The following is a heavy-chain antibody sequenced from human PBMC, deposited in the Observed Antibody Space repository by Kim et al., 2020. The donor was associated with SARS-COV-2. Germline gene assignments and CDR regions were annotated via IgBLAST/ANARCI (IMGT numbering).Heavy chain of an antibody. CDR1: GYTFSRYA. V-gene: IGHV1-3*01. Sequence: ASVKVSCKASGYTFSRYAIHWVRLAAGQRPEWMGWINAGNGDREYSQKFQHRITITRDTSANTVYMELSSLTSEDTAEFYCAREDPSFQYWGQGTLVTVSS. J-gene: IGHJ4*02. CDR3: AREDPSFQY. CDR2: INAGNGDR.